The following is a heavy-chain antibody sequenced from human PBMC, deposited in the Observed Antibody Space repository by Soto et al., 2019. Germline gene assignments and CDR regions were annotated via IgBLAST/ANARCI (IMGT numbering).Heavy chain of an antibody. V-gene: IGHV3-11*01. CDR2: ISSSGSTI. J-gene: IGHJ3*02. Sequence: QVQLVESGGGLVKPGGSLRLSCAASGFTFSDYYMSWIRQAPGKGLEWVSHISSSGSTIYYAASVKGRFTISRDNAKNSLYLQMNSLRAEDTAVYYCARDERYFDMRPFDIWGQGTMVTVSS. CDR1: GFTFSDYY. D-gene: IGHD3-9*01. CDR3: ARDERYFDMRPFDI.